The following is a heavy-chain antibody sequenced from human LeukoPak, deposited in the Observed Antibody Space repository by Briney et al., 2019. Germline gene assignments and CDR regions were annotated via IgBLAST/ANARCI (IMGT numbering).Heavy chain of an antibody. Sequence: PGGSLRLSCAASGFTFSSCAMSWVRQAPGKGLEWVSAISGSGGSTYYADSVKGRFTISRDNSKNTLYLQMNSLRAEDTAVYYCAKLCFFRYYYDFRDYWGQGTLVTVSS. J-gene: IGHJ4*02. D-gene: IGHD3-22*01. V-gene: IGHV3-23*01. CDR1: GFTFSSCA. CDR2: ISGSGGST. CDR3: AKLCFFRYYYDFRDY.